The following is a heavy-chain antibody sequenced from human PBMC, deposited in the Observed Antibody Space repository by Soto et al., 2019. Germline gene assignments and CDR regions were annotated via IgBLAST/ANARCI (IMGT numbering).Heavy chain of an antibody. Sequence: SVKVSCKASGGTFSSYAIGWVRQAPGQGLEWMGGIIPIFGTANYAQKFQGRVTITADKSTSTAYMELSSLRSEDTAVYYCARGSWRFNWFDPWGQGTLVTVSS. V-gene: IGHV1-69*06. CDR1: GGTFSSYA. CDR2: IIPIFGTA. J-gene: IGHJ5*02. D-gene: IGHD3-10*01. CDR3: ARGSWRFNWFDP.